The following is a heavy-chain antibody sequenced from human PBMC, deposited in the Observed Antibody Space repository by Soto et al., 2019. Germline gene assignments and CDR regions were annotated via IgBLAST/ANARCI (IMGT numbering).Heavy chain of an antibody. Sequence: SHTLSLTCVMSGDSVSSNSAGLNWIRQSPSRGLEWLGRTYYKSKWNNDYALSVKSRITINPDTSKNQFSLHLYSVTPEDTAVYYCTGITWFRGMDVWGQGTPVTVSS. J-gene: IGHJ6*02. D-gene: IGHD3-10*01. CDR1: GDSVSSNSAG. CDR3: TGITWFRGMDV. V-gene: IGHV6-1*01. CDR2: TYYKSKWNN.